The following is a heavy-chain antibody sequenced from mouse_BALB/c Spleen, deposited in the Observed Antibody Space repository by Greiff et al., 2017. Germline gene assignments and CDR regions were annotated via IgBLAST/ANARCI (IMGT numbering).Heavy chain of an antibody. Sequence: VKLQESGAELVRPGTSVKVSCKASGYAFTNYLIEWVKQRPGQGLEWIGVINPGSGGTNYNEKFKGKATLTADKSSSTAYMQLSSLTSDDSAVYFCARREGYWFDYWGQGTTLTVSS. CDR2: INPGSGGT. J-gene: IGHJ2*01. CDR1: GYAFTNYL. CDR3: ARREGYWFDY. D-gene: IGHD2-3*01. V-gene: IGHV1-54*01.